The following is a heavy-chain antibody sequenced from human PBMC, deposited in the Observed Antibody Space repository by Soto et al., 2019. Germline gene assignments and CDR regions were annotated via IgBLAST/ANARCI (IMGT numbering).Heavy chain of an antibody. D-gene: IGHD3-10*01. CDR3: ASKFGELLADAFDI. CDR1: NASISSRKW. CDR2: IYHSGSI. V-gene: IGHV4-4*02. Sequence: PSETLSLTCTVSNASISSRKWWTWVRQTPGKGLEWIGEIYHSGSINHNPSLKSRVTMSVDKSNNQFSLKMTSVTAAETAVYYCASKFGELLADAFDIWGQGTVVT. J-gene: IGHJ3*02.